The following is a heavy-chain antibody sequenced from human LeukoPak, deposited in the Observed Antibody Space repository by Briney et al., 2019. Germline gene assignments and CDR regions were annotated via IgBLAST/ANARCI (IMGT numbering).Heavy chain of an antibody. D-gene: IGHD3-10*01. J-gene: IGHJ3*02. CDR3: AKVRFGESPGDAFDI. Sequence: PGGSLRLSCAAFGFTVSSNYMSWVRQAPGKGLEWVSVIYSGGSTYYADSVKGRFTISRDNSKNTLYLQMNSLRAEDTAVYYCAKVRFGESPGDAFDIWGQGTMVTVSS. CDR1: GFTVSSNY. V-gene: IGHV3-53*01. CDR2: IYSGGST.